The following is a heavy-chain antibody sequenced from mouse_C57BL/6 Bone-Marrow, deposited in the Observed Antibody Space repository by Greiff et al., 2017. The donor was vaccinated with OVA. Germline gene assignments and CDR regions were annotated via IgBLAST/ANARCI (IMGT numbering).Heavy chain of an antibody. Sequence: QVQLQQPGAELVMPGASVTLSCKASGYTFTSYWMHWVKQRPGQGLEWIGEIDPSDSYTNYNQKFKGKSTLTVDKSSSTAYMQLSSLTSEDSAVYYCVGYDYDGGSMDYWGQGTSVTVSS. D-gene: IGHD2-4*01. V-gene: IGHV1-69*01. CDR1: GYTFTSYW. CDR2: IDPSDSYT. CDR3: VGYDYDGGSMDY. J-gene: IGHJ4*01.